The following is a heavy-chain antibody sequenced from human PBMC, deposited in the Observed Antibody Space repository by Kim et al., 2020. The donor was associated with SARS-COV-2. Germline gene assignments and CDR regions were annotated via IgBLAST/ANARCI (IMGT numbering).Heavy chain of an antibody. CDR2: DESYK. V-gene: IGHV3-30*03. D-gene: IGHD6-6*01. Sequence: DESYKYYADSVKGRFTISRDNSKNTLYLQMNSLRAEDTAVYYCSSSSFDYWGQGTLVTVSS. CDR3: SSSSFDY. J-gene: IGHJ4*02.